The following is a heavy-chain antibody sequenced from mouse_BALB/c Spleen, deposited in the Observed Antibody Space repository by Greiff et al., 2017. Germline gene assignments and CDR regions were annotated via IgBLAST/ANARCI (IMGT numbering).Heavy chain of an antibody. D-gene: IGHD1-1*01. J-gene: IGHJ1*01. CDR3: ARNPLYYGSSYPYWYFDV. CDR2: IWSGGST. CDR1: GFSLTSYG. V-gene: IGHV2-2*02. Sequence: VKLVESGPGLVQPSQSLSITCTVSGFSLTSYGVHWVRQSPGKGLEWLGVIWSGGSTDYNAAFISRLSISKDNSKSQVFFKMNSLQANDTAIYYCARNPLYYGSSYPYWYFDVWGAGTTVTVSS.